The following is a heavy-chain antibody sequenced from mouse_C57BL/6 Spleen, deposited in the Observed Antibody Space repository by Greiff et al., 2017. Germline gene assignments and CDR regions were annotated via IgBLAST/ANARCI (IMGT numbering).Heavy chain of an antibody. CDR1: GYTFTEYT. CDR3: ARHEETPPSYRGCAMDY. Sequence: LVESGAELVKPGASVKLSCKASGYTFTEYTIHWVKQRSGQGLEWIGWFYPGSGSIKYNEKFKDKATLTADKSSSTVYMELSRLTSEDSAVYFCARHEETPPSYRGCAMDYWGQGTSVTVSS. D-gene: IGHD2-14*01. V-gene: IGHV1-62-2*01. CDR2: FYPGSGSI. J-gene: IGHJ4*01.